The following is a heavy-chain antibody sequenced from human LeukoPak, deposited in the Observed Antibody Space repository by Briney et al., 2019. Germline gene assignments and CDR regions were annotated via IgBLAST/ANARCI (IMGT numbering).Heavy chain of an antibody. Sequence: ASVKVSCKASGGTFSSYAISWVRQAPGQGLEWMGGIIPIFGTANYAQKFQGRVTITTDESTSTAYMEVRSLRSDDMAVYYCARDPGIVGAFDYWGQGTLVTVSS. CDR2: IIPIFGTA. CDR1: GGTFSSYA. J-gene: IGHJ4*02. D-gene: IGHD1-26*01. V-gene: IGHV1-69*05. CDR3: ARDPGIVGAFDY.